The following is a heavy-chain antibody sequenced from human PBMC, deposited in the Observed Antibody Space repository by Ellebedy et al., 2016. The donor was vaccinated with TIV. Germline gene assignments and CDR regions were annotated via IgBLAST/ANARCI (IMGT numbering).Heavy chain of an antibody. CDR1: GYSFTSYW. J-gene: IGHJ4*02. V-gene: IGHV5-51*01. CDR3: ARIGVGATWIYDY. D-gene: IGHD1-26*01. CDR2: IYPGDSDT. Sequence: PGGSLRLSCKGSGYSFTSYWIGWVRQMPGKGLEWMGIIYPGDSDTRYSPSFQGHVTISADKSISTAYLQWSSLKASDTAMYYCARIGVGATWIYDYWGQGTLVTVSS.